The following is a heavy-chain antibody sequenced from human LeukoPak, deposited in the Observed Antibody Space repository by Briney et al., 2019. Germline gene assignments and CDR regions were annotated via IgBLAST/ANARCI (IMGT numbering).Heavy chain of an antibody. CDR2: ISSSGSTI. V-gene: IGHV3-11*01. CDR1: GFTFSDYY. D-gene: IGHD3-10*01. Sequence: GGSLRLSCAASGFTFSDYYMSWIRQAPGKGLEWVSYISSSGSTIYYADSVKGRFTISRDNAKNSLYLQMNSLRAEDTAVYYCARDQEPKTMVRGVIPPPDAFDIWGQGTMVTVSS. CDR3: ARDQEPKTMVRGVIPPPDAFDI. J-gene: IGHJ3*02.